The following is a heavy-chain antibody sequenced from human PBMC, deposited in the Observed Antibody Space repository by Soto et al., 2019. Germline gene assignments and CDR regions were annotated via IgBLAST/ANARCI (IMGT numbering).Heavy chain of an antibody. V-gene: IGHV4-34*01. CDR3: ARGRIAASFDP. CDR1: GGSFSGFY. Sequence: SETLSLTCAVYGGSFSGFYWSLIRQPPGKGLGWIGEINHSGSTNYNPSLKSRVTISVDTSKNQFSLKLSSVTAADTAVYYCARGRIAASFDPWGQGTLVTVSS. J-gene: IGHJ5*02. CDR2: INHSGST. D-gene: IGHD6-6*01.